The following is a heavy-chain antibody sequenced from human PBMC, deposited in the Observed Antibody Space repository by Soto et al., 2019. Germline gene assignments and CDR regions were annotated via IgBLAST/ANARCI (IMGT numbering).Heavy chain of an antibody. CDR3: ASRLRFLEWSHRGYYGMDV. V-gene: IGHV1-69*13. J-gene: IGHJ6*02. CDR2: IIPIFGTA. D-gene: IGHD3-3*01. Sequence: SVKVSCKASGGTFSSYALSGVRQAPGQGLEWMGGIIPIFGTANYAQKFQGRVTITADESTSTAYMELGSLRSEVTAVYYCASRLRFLEWSHRGYYGMDVWGQGTTVTVSS. CDR1: GGTFSSYA.